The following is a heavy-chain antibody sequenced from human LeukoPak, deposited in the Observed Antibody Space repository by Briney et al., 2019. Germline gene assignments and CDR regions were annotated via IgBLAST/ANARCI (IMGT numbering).Heavy chain of an antibody. CDR1: GGSISSSRYY. J-gene: IGHJ4*02. D-gene: IGHD6-19*01. CDR3: ARTAGVAVAGSRQYFDY. CDR2: IYYGGST. V-gene: IGHV4-39*01. Sequence: SETLSLTCTVSGGSISSSRYYWGWIRQPPGKGLDWIASIYYGGSTFHNPSLKSRVTISVDTSKNQFSLNLSSVTAADTAVYYCARTAGVAVAGSRQYFDYWGQGTLVTVSS.